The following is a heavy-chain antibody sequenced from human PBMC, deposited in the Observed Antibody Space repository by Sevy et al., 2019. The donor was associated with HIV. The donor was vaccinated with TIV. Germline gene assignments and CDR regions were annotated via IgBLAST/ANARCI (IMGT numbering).Heavy chain of an antibody. CDR1: GFTFRNYG. CDR3: ALERLSSDVAEYFQN. D-gene: IGHD1-1*01. Sequence: GGSLRLSCIASGFTFRNYGIHWVRQAPGKGLDWVAVIGYDGSDKYYADSVKGRFTISRDNSKNTLFLQMNSLRAEDTAMYYCALERLSSDVAEYFQNWGQGTLVTVSS. J-gene: IGHJ1*01. CDR2: IGYDGSDK. V-gene: IGHV3-30*03.